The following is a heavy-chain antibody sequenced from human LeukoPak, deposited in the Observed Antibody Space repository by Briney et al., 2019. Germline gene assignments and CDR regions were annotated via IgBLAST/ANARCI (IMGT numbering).Heavy chain of an antibody. J-gene: IGHJ4*02. CDR2: INSDGGTT. Sequence: GGSLRLSCAASGFTFSSYGIHWVRQAPGKGLVWVSGINSDGGTTTYADSVKGRFTISRDNAKNTLYLQMNNLRAEDTAIYYCATDYYVSGSYYRLFYWGQGTLVTVSS. V-gene: IGHV3-74*01. D-gene: IGHD3-10*01. CDR1: GFTFSSYG. CDR3: ATDYYVSGSYYRLFY.